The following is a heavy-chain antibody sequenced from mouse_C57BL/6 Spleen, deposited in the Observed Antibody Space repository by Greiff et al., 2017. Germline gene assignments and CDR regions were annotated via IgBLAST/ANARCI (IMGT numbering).Heavy chain of an antibody. J-gene: IGHJ2*01. CDR3: ARDGDPDY. CDR2: IDPNSGGT. CDR1: GYTFTSYW. V-gene: IGHV1-72*01. D-gene: IGHD2-3*01. Sequence: VQLQQSGAELVKPGASVKLSCKASGYTFTSYWMHWVKQRTGRGLEWIGGIDPNSGGTKYNEKFKSKATLTVDKPSSTAYMQLSSLTSEDSAVYYCARDGDPDYWGQGTTLTVSS.